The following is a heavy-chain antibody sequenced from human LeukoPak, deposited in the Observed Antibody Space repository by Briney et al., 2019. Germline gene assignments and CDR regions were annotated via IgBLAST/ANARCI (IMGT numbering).Heavy chain of an antibody. V-gene: IGHV4-59*01. Sequence: SETLSLTCTVSGGSISSYYWSWIRQPPGKGLEWIGYIYYSGSTNYNPSLKSRVTISVDTSKNQFSLKLSSVTAADTAVYYCARELAYSGSYSDYYGMDVWGQGTTVTVSS. CDR2: IYYSGST. D-gene: IGHD1-26*01. J-gene: IGHJ6*02. CDR3: ARELAYSGSYSDYYGMDV. CDR1: GGSISSYY.